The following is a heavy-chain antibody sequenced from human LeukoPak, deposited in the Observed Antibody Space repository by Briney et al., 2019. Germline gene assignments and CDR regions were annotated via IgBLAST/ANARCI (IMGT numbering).Heavy chain of an antibody. CDR3: ARELPRIGGQTDASDI. D-gene: IGHD3-16*01. Sequence: GVSLRCSCSVSGFTSSGVWMHWVRQAPGKGLVWVSRPKNDGSSTSYADSVKGRFTISRDNAKNTLYLQMNSLRAEDTAVYYCARELPRIGGQTDASDIWGQGTMVTVS. CDR2: PKNDGSST. J-gene: IGHJ3*02. V-gene: IGHV3-74*01. CDR1: GFTSSGVW.